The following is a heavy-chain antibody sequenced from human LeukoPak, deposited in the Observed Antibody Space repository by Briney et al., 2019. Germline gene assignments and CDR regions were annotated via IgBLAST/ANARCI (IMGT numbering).Heavy chain of an antibody. D-gene: IGHD3-9*01. CDR2: IYYSGST. V-gene: IGHV4-59*01. Sequence: SETLSLTCTVSGGSISSYYWSWIRQPPGKGLEWIGYIYYSGSTNYNPSLKSRVTISVDTPKNQFSLKLSSLTAADTPVYYCARRAVTLPSYDNYFDYWGQGSLVTVYS. CDR3: ARRAVTLPSYDNYFDY. J-gene: IGHJ4*02. CDR1: GGSISSYY.